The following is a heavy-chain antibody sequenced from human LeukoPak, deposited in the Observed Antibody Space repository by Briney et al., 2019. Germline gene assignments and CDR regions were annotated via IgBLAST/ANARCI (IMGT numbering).Heavy chain of an antibody. CDR3: ASLRSYCGGDCYPRLTSPAVDY. V-gene: IGHV4-34*01. J-gene: IGHJ4*02. D-gene: IGHD2-21*01. CDR1: GESFSGYY. CDR2: INHSGST. Sequence: PSETLSLTCAVYGESFSGYYWSWIRQPPGKGLEWIGEINHSGSTNYNPSLKSRVTISVDTSKNQFSLKLSSVTAADTAVYYCASLRSYCGGDCYPRLTSPAVDYWGQGTLVTVSS.